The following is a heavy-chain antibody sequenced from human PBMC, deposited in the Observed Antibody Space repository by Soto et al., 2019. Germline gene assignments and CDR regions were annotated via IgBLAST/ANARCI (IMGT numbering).Heavy chain of an antibody. CDR3: ANGLIKVAGTRNY. J-gene: IGHJ4*02. CDR1: GLPLSNYG. V-gene: IGHV3-74*01. D-gene: IGHD6-19*01. CDR2: VKSDGSHT. Sequence: GGSLRLFWVGSGLPLSNYGNHLVRQLPGKGTESVSRVKSDGSHTSYADSGKGRFTINRDNAKNTLYLQMNSLGADDTAVYYCANGLIKVAGTRNYWGPGTLVTVSS.